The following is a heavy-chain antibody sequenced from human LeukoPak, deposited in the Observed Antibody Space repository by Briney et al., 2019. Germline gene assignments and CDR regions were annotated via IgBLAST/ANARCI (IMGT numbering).Heavy chain of an antibody. CDR1: GYTFIDYY. J-gene: IGHJ4*02. CDR3: ARDLPSTSNWEPDY. Sequence: ASVKVSCKASGYTFIDYYIHWVRQAPGEGLEWMGRINPNSGGSNYAQNFQGRVTMTRDTSISTADMELSRLRSDDTAVYYCARDLPSTSNWEPDYWGQGTLVTVSS. CDR2: INPNSGGS. D-gene: IGHD7-27*01. V-gene: IGHV1-2*06.